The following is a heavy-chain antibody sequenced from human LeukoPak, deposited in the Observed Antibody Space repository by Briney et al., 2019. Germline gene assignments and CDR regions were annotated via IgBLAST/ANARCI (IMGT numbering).Heavy chain of an antibody. Sequence: GGSLRLSCAASGFTFSSYGMSWVRQAPGKGLEWVSAISGSGGSTYYADSVKGRFTISRDNSKNTLYLQMNSLRAEDTAVYYCAKDPFVYDSSVYYFDYWGQGTLVTVSS. J-gene: IGHJ4*02. CDR2: ISGSGGST. V-gene: IGHV3-23*01. CDR3: AKDPFVYDSSVYYFDY. CDR1: GFTFSSYG. D-gene: IGHD3-22*01.